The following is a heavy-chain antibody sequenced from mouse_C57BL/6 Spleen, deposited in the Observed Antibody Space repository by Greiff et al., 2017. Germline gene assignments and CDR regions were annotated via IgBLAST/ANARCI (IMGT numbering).Heavy chain of an antibody. Sequence: QVHVKQPGAELVRPGSSVKLSCKASGYTFTSYWMHWVKQRPIQGLEWIGNIDPSDSETHYNQKFKDKATLTVDKSSSTAYMQLSSLTSEDSAVYYCARNWAFDDWGQGTTLTVSS. CDR2: IDPSDSET. J-gene: IGHJ2*01. D-gene: IGHD4-1*01. CDR1: GYTFTSYW. V-gene: IGHV1-52*01. CDR3: ARNWAFDD.